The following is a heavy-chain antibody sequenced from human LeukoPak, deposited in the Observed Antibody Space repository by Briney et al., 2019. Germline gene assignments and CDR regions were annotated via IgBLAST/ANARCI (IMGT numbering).Heavy chain of an antibody. D-gene: IGHD3-10*01. V-gene: IGHV3-21*01. CDR2: ITSSSSYI. Sequence: KPGGSLRLSCAASGFTFSSYTMNWVRQAPGKGLEWVSSITSSSSYIYYADSVKGRFTISRDNAKNSLYLQMNSLRVEDTAVYYCARDRGGYYFDYWGQGTLVTVSS. J-gene: IGHJ4*02. CDR3: ARDRGGYYFDY. CDR1: GFTFSSYT.